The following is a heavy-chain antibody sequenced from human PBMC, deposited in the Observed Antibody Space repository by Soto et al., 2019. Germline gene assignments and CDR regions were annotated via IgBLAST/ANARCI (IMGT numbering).Heavy chain of an antibody. J-gene: IGHJ6*02. D-gene: IGHD2-15*01. Sequence: QVQLVQSGAEVQKPGSSVKVSCKASGGTFSSYAISWVRQAPGQGLEWMGGIIPIFGTANYAQKFQGRVTITADESTSTAYMELRSVRSEDTAVYYCVRVHCSGGSCLYRKKYYYYYGMDVWGQGTTVTVSS. CDR3: VRVHCSGGSCLYRKKYYYYYGMDV. CDR2: IIPIFGTA. CDR1: GGTFSSYA. V-gene: IGHV1-69*01.